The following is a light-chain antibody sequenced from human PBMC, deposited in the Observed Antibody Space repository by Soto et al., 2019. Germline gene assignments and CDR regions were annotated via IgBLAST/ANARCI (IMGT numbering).Light chain of an antibody. CDR1: QSVSSF. J-gene: IGKJ4*01. CDR2: DAS. CDR3: QQRSNWPLT. Sequence: EIVLTQSPATLSLSPGKRATLSCRASQSVSSFLAWYQQKPGQAPRLLIYDASNRATGIPARFSGSGSGTDFTLTISSLEPEDFAVYYGQQRSNWPLTFGGGTKVEIK. V-gene: IGKV3-11*01.